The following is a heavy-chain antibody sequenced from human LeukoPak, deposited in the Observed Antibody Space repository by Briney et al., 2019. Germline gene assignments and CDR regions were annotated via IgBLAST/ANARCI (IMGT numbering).Heavy chain of an antibody. CDR1: GFTFSSYG. CDR2: IRYDGSNK. Sequence: GGSLRLSCAASGFTFSSYGMHWVRQAPGKGLEWVAFIRYDGSNKYYADSVKGRFTISRDNSKNTLYLQMNSLRAEDTAVYYWARHNGGGVGSYVAPGPPDYFDYWGQGTLVTVSS. J-gene: IGHJ4*02. D-gene: IGHD1-26*01. V-gene: IGHV3-30*02. CDR3: ARHNGGGVGSYVAPGPPDYFDY.